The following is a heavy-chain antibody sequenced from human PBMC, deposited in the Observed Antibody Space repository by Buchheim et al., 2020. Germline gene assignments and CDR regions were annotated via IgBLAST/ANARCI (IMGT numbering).Heavy chain of an antibody. V-gene: IGHV1-46*03. J-gene: IGHJ3*02. Sequence: QVQLVQSGAEVKKPGASVKVSCKASGYTFTAHYIHWVRQAPGQGLEWMGIINPSGGSTSYAQTLRGRVTMTRDTSTSTVDLELSSLTSEDTAVYFCAKGATRWLQEPYAAFDIWGQGT. CDR3: AKGATRWLQEPYAAFDI. CDR1: GYTFTAHY. D-gene: IGHD5-24*01. CDR2: INPSGGST.